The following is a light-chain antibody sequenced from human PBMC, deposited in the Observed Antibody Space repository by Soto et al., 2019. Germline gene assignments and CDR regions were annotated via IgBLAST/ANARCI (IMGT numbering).Light chain of an antibody. Sequence: QTVVTQETSLTVSPGGTVTLTCASSTGPVTSDYYPNWFQQKPGQAPRALIYSTTKKHSWTPARLSGSLPGGKAALPLSGVQLEDEADYYCLLSYGAAVVFGGGTKLT. J-gene: IGLJ2*01. CDR1: TGPVTSDYY. CDR2: STT. V-gene: IGLV7-43*01. CDR3: LLSYGAAVV.